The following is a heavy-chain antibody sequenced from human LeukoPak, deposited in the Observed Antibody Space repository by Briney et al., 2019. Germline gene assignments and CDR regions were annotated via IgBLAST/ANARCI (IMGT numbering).Heavy chain of an antibody. Sequence: GASVKVSCKASGFTFTSSAMQWVRQARGQRLEWIGWIVVGSGNTNYAQKFQERVTITRDMSTSTAYMELSSLRFEDTAVYYCAAEGGGGTFDIWGQGTMVTVSS. CDR2: IVVGSGNT. D-gene: IGHD4-23*01. CDR1: GFTFTSSA. CDR3: AAEGGGGTFDI. J-gene: IGHJ3*02. V-gene: IGHV1-58*02.